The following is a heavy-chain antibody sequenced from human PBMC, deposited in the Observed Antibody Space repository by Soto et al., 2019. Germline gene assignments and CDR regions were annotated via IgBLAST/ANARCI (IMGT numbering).Heavy chain of an antibody. Sequence: QVQLQESGPGLVKPSETLSLTCTVSGGSISSSSYYWGWIRQPPGKGLEWIGSIFYSGSTYYNPSLQSRVTISVDTSTNQFSLKLRSVTAADTAVYYCARIVRGIVITYYYMDVWGKGTTVTVS. CDR2: IFYSGST. CDR3: ARIVRGIVITYYYMDV. D-gene: IGHD2-21*01. CDR1: GGSISSSSYY. V-gene: IGHV4-39*01. J-gene: IGHJ6*03.